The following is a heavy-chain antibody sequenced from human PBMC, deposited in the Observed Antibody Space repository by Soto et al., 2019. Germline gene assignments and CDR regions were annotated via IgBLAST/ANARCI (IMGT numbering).Heavy chain of an antibody. V-gene: IGHV3-9*01. D-gene: IGHD2-15*01. CDR1: GFTFDDYA. J-gene: IGHJ4*02. CDR3: AKGGPDGFCSDGRCYFDY. CDR2: ISWNSNII. Sequence: VQLVESGGGLVQPGRSLRLSCAASGFTFDDYAMHWVRRVPGKGLEWVSSISWNSNIIGYADSVKGRFTISRDNAKNSLYLQMNSLRPEDTALYYCAKGGPDGFCSDGRCYFDYWGQGTLVTVSS.